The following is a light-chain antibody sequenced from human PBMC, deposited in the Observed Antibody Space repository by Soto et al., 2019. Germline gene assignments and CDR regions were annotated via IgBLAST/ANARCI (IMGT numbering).Light chain of an antibody. CDR2: AAS. V-gene: IGKV1-39*01. J-gene: IGKJ2*01. CDR1: QSISSY. Sequence: IHMTQSPSSLSASVGDRVTITCRASQSISSYLNWYQQKPGKAPKILIYAASSLQSGVASRLSGSGSGTDFTLAISSLLPGDFATYYCQQSYSTPPDTFGQGTKLEIK. CDR3: QQSYSTPPDT.